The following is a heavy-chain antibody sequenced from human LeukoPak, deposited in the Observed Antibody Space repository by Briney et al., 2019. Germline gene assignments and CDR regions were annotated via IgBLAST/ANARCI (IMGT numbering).Heavy chain of an antibody. V-gene: IGHV4-59*01. CDR1: GGSISSYY. Sequence: SETLSLTCTVSGGSISSYYWSWLRQPPGKGLEWIGYIYYSGSTNYNPSLNRRVTLSVDTSKDHFSLKLSSVAAADTAVYYCARVQTRTHFDYWGQGTLVTVSS. J-gene: IGHJ4*02. CDR2: IYYSGST. D-gene: IGHD1-7*01. CDR3: ARVQTRTHFDY.